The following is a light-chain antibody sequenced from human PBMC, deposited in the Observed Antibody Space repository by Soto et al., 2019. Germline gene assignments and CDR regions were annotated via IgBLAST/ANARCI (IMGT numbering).Light chain of an antibody. CDR2: DAS. CDR1: QNVSSY. Sequence: ETVLTQSPATLSLSPGERATLSCRASQNVSSYLAWYQQKAGQAPRLLIYDASNGATGIPARFSGSGSGTDFNLTISSPEPEDFAVYYCQQRTNWITFGGGTKVEIK. V-gene: IGKV3-11*01. J-gene: IGKJ4*01. CDR3: QQRTNWIT.